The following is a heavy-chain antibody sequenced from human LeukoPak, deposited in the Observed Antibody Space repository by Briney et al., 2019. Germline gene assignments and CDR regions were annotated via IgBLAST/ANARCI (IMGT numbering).Heavy chain of an antibody. Sequence: GGSLRLSCAASGFTFSSYAMSWVRQAPGKGLEWVSAISGSGGSTYYADSVKGRFTISRDNAKNTLYLQMNSLRAEDTAVYYCARDPKPYCSGGTCYYYWFDPWGQGTLVTVSS. J-gene: IGHJ5*02. V-gene: IGHV3-23*01. CDR2: ISGSGGST. CDR1: GFTFSSYA. D-gene: IGHD2-15*01. CDR3: ARDPKPYCSGGTCYYYWFDP.